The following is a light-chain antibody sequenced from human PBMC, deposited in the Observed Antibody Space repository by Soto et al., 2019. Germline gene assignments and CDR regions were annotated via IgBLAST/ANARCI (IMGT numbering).Light chain of an antibody. CDR3: QQGTNFPVT. V-gene: IGKV1D-12*01. CDR1: QDISSW. Sequence: DVQITQSPSSVSASIGDRVTITCRARQDISSWLAWYQHKPGQAPKFLIYAASNLQSGDPSRFSGSGSGTDFALTISSVQPEDFATYYCQQGTNFPVTFGQGTRLEIK. J-gene: IGKJ5*01. CDR2: AAS.